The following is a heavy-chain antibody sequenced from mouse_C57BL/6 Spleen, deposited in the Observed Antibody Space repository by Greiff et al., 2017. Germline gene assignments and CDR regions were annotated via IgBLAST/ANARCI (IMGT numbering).Heavy chain of an antibody. Sequence: VQLQQPGAELVKPGASVKLSCKASGYTFTSYWMHWVKQRPGQGLEWIGMIHPNSGSTNYNEKFKSKATLTVDKSSSTAYMQLSSLTSEDSAVYYCARWGTGYYAMDYWGQGTSVTVSS. CDR1: GYTFTSYW. D-gene: IGHD3-3*01. CDR3: ARWGTGYYAMDY. V-gene: IGHV1-64*01. CDR2: IHPNSGST. J-gene: IGHJ4*01.